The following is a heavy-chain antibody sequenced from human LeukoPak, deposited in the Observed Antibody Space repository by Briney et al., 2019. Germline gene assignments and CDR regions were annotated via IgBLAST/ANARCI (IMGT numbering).Heavy chain of an antibody. Sequence: ASVKISCKASGHTFTHYYMHWGPQAPGKGLEWMGLVDPEDGETIYADKFQGRVTITADTSTDTAYMELSSLTSEDTAVYYCATPSQKDYYDSSGYSSYYMDVWGKGTTVTVSS. CDR3: ATPSQKDYYDSSGYSSYYMDV. CDR2: VDPEDGET. D-gene: IGHD3-22*01. J-gene: IGHJ6*03. CDR1: GHTFTHYY. V-gene: IGHV1-69-2*01.